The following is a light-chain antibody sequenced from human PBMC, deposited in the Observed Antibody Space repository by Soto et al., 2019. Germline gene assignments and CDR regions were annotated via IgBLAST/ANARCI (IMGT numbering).Light chain of an antibody. V-gene: IGLV2-8*01. Sequence: QSALTQPPSASGSPGQSVTISCTGTSSDVGGYNYVSWYQQHPGKAPKLMIYEVSKRPSGVPDRFSGSKSGNTASLTVSGLQAEDEADYYCSSYAGSYKVVFGGGTKVTVL. CDR3: SSYAGSYKVV. CDR2: EVS. CDR1: SSDVGGYNY. J-gene: IGLJ2*01.